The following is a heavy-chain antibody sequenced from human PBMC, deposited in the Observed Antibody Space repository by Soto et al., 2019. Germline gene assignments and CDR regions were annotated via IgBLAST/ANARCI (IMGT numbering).Heavy chain of an antibody. CDR2: ISAYNGNT. V-gene: IGHV1-18*01. D-gene: IGHD6-19*01. Sequence: QVQLVQSGAEVKKPGASVKVSCKASGYTFTSYGISWVRQAPAQGLEWMGWISAYNGNTNYAQRLQGRVTMTTDTSTSTAYMELRGVRSDDTAVYYCARGIRSIAVARGAFDIWGQGTMVTVSS. J-gene: IGHJ3*02. CDR3: ARGIRSIAVARGAFDI. CDR1: GYTFTSYG.